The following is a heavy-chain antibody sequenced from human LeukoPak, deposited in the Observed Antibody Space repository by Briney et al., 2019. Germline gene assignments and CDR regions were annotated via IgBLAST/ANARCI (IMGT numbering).Heavy chain of an antibody. CDR1: GYSFTSYW. CDR2: IYPGDSDT. V-gene: IGHV5-51*01. J-gene: IGHJ4*02. CDR3: ARQARYSSGSDY. D-gene: IGHD6-19*01. Sequence: GESLKISCEGSGYSFTSYWIAWVRQMPGKGLEWMGIIYPGDSDTRYSPSFQGQVTISADKSITTAYLQWSSLKASDTAMYYRARQARYSSGSDYWGQGTLVTVSS.